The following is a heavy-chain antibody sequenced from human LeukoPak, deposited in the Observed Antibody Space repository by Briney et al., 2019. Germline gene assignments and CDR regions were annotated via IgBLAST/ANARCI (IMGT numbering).Heavy chain of an antibody. J-gene: IGHJ6*02. CDR2: FNPSGGST. D-gene: IGHD6-19*01. V-gene: IGHV1-46*01. CDR3: ARVGDPLAVAGMGISSGRGMDV. Sequence: GASVKVSCKASGHTFPNDYMYWVRQAPGQGLEWMGIFNPSGGSTSYAQKFPGRVTMTRDTSTSTVYMELSSLRSEDTAVYYCARVGDPLAVAGMGISSGRGMDVWGQGTTVTVSS. CDR1: GHTFPNDY.